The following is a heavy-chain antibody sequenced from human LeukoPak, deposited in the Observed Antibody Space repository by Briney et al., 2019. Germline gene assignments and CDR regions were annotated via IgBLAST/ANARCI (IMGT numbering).Heavy chain of an antibody. CDR3: ARVDTAMAFDY. D-gene: IGHD5-18*01. Sequence: ASAKVSCKASGYTFTKYAVNWVRQAPGQGLEWMGWIKTSTGNPTYAQGFTGRFVFSLDTSVSTAYLQISSLKAEDTAVYYCARVDTAMAFDYWGQGTLVTVSS. CDR1: GYTFTKYA. CDR2: IKTSTGNP. J-gene: IGHJ4*02. V-gene: IGHV7-4-1*02.